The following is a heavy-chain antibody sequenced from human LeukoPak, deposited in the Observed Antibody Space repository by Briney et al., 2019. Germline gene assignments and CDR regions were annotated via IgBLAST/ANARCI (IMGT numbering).Heavy chain of an antibody. CDR3: AKDRGYSHGFDY. CDR2: ISYDGRNK. CDR1: GFTFRTFG. J-gene: IGHJ4*02. Sequence: GRSLRLSCAASGFTFRTFGMHWVRQAPGKGLEWVAAISYDGRNKEYVDSVKGRFTISRDNSKNTLYLQMNSLRAEDTAVYYCAKDRGYSHGFDYWGQGTLVTVSS. V-gene: IGHV3-30*18. D-gene: IGHD5-18*01.